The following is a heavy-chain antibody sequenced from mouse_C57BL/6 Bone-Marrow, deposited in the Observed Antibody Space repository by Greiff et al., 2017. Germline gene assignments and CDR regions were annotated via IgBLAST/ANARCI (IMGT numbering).Heavy chain of an antibody. D-gene: IGHD1-1*01. J-gene: IGHJ1*03. CDR2: IYPGSGST. CDR3: ARTLYYGSSYWDFDV. CDR1: GYTFTSYW. V-gene: IGHV1-55*01. Sequence: VQLQQPGAELVKPGASVKMSCKASGYTFTSYWITWVKQRPGQGLEWIGDIYPGSGSTNYNEKFKSKATLTVDTSSSTAYMQLSSLTSEDSAVYYCARTLYYGSSYWDFDVWGTGTTVTVSS.